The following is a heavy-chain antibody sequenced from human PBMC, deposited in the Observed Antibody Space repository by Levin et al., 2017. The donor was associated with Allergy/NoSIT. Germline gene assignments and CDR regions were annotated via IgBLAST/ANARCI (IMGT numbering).Heavy chain of an antibody. CDR3: ARVGDYDILTGYYPYYFDY. Sequence: SETLSLTCTVSGGSISSYYWSWIRQPPGKGLEWIGYIYYSGSTNYNPSLKSRVTISVDTSKNQFSLKLSSVTAADTAVYYCARVGDYDILTGYYPYYFDYWGQGTLVTVSS. D-gene: IGHD3-9*01. V-gene: IGHV4-59*01. CDR1: GGSISSYY. CDR2: IYYSGST. J-gene: IGHJ4*02.